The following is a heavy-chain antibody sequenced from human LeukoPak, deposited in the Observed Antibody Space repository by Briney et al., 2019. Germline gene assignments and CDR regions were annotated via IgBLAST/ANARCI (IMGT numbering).Heavy chain of an antibody. CDR3: ARGGIAAADYYFDY. J-gene: IGHJ4*02. CDR1: GGSFSGYY. CDR2: INHSGST. D-gene: IGHD6-13*01. V-gene: IGHV4-34*01. Sequence: SETLSLTCAVYGGSFSGYYWSWIRQPPGKGLEWIGEINHSGSTNYNPSLKSRVTISVDTSKNQFSLKLSSMTAADTAVYYCARGGIAAADYYFDYWGQGTLVTVSS.